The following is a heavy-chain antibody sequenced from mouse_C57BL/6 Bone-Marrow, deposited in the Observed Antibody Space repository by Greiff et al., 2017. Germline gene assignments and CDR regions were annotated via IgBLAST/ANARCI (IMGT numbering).Heavy chain of an antibody. CDR3: ARKALFYYGYDEGFAY. D-gene: IGHD2-2*01. Sequence: QVQLQQPGAELVRPGTSVKLSCKASGYTFTSYWMHWVKQRPGQGLEWIGVIDPSDSYSNYNQKFKGKATLTVDTSSCTAYMQLSSLTSEDSAVYYCARKALFYYGYDEGFAYWGQGTLVTVSA. J-gene: IGHJ3*01. CDR2: IDPSDSYS. V-gene: IGHV1-59*01. CDR1: GYTFTSYW.